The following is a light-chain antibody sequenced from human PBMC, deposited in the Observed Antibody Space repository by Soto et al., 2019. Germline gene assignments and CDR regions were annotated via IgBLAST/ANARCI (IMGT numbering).Light chain of an antibody. J-gene: IGLJ3*02. V-gene: IGLV3-21*04. CDR1: NIGSKS. CDR2: YDS. Sequence: SYELTQPPSVSVAPGKTARITCGGNNIGSKSVHWYPQKPGQAPVLVIYYDSDRPSGSPERFSGSNSGNTATLTISRVEAGDEADYYCQVWDSSSDPGVFGGGTKLTVL. CDR3: QVWDSSSDPGV.